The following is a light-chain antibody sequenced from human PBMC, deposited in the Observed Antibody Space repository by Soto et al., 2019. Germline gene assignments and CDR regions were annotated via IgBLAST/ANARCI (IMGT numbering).Light chain of an antibody. V-gene: IGKV3-15*01. CDR1: QGVSSN. J-gene: IGKJ2*01. Sequence: ETVMTQSPATLSVSPGERATLSCRASQGVSSNLAWYQQKPGQAPSLLIYSASTRATGIPARFSGSGSGTEFTLTISSLQSEDFAVYYCQQYNNWPPITFGQGTKLEIK. CDR3: QQYNNWPPIT. CDR2: SAS.